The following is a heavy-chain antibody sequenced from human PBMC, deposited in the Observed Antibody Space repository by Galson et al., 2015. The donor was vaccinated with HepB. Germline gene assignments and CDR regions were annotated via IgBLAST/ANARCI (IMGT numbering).Heavy chain of an antibody. CDR1: GFTFSSYS. Sequence: SLRLSCAASGFTFSSYSMNWVRQAPGKGLEWVSSISSSSSYIYYADSVKGRFTISRDNAKNSLYLQMNSLRAEDTAVYYCARDHLVRGVIITGVSYYYYGMDVWGQGTTVTVSS. V-gene: IGHV3-21*01. J-gene: IGHJ6*02. CDR3: ARDHLVRGVIITGVSYYYYGMDV. CDR2: ISSSSSYI. D-gene: IGHD3-10*01.